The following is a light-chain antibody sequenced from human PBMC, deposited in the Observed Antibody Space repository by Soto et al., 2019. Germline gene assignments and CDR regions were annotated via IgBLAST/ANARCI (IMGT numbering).Light chain of an antibody. CDR3: SSYAGTSYAGSNNLV. V-gene: IGLV2-8*01. J-gene: IGLJ3*02. CDR1: SSDVGAYNY. CDR2: EVY. Sequence: QSALTQPPSASGSPGQSVTISCTGTSSDVGAYNYVSWYQQHPGKAPQLMIYEVYMRPSGVPDRFSGSKSGNTASLTVSGLQAEDEADYYCSSYAGTSYAGSNNLVFGGGTKVTVL.